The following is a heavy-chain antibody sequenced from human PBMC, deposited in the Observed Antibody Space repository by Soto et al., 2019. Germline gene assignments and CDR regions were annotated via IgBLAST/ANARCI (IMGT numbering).Heavy chain of an antibody. J-gene: IGHJ4*02. V-gene: IGHV4-34*01. Sequence: PSETLSLTCTVSGGSFSGYFWTWIRQPPGKGLEWLAEINHSGITNYNPSVESRVSMSVDTSKNQFSLRLYSVTAADMAVYYCVRGPYNYNSRYFDYWGQGTLVT. CDR3: VRGPYNYNSRYFDY. CDR1: GGSFSGYF. CDR2: INHSGIT. D-gene: IGHD1-1*01.